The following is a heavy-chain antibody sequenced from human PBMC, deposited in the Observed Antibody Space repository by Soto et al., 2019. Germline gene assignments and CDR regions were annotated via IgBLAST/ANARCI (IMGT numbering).Heavy chain of an antibody. CDR1: GFTFSSYA. CDR3: AIDHYYDSSGYHPD. D-gene: IGHD3-22*01. Sequence: PGGSLRLSCAASGFTFSSYAMSWVRQAPGKGLEWVSAISGSGGSTYYADSVKGRFTISRDNSKNTLYLQMNSLRAEDTAVYYCAIDHYYDSSGYHPDWGKGTLVTVAS. J-gene: IGHJ4*02. V-gene: IGHV3-23*01. CDR2: ISGSGGST.